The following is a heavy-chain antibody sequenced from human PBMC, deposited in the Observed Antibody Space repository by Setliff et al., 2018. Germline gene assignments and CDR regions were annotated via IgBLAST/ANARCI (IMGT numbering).Heavy chain of an antibody. CDR3: AKASYSSGWRIAAEYFQH. Sequence: PGGSLRLSCEASGFTLNNAWISWVRQAPGKGLEWVGRIKSEADGGTSDYGTPVKGRFTISRDDSKNTLYLQMNSLKPEDTAVYYCAKASYSSGWRIAAEYFQHWGQGTLVTVSS. V-gene: IGHV3-15*01. CDR2: IKSEADGGTS. CDR1: GFTLNNAW. J-gene: IGHJ1*01. D-gene: IGHD6-19*01.